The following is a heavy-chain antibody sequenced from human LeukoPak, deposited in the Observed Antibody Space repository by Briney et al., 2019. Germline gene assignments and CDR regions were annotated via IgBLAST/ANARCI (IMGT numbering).Heavy chain of an antibody. CDR3: ARDGSGGSVAFDH. V-gene: IGHV4-30-4*08. D-gene: IGHD4-23*01. CDR1: RGSISSGDYY. CDR2: IYYSGST. Sequence: SETLSLTCTVSRGSISSGDYYWSWIRQPPGKGLEWIGYIYYSGSTYYNPSLKSRVTISVDTSKNQFSLKLSSVTAADTAVYYCARDGSGGSVAFDHWGQGTLVTVSS. J-gene: IGHJ4*02.